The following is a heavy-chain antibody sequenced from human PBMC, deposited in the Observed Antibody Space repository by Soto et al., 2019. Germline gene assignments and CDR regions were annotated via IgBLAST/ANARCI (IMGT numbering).Heavy chain of an antibody. D-gene: IGHD3-10*01. CDR2: IYYSGST. J-gene: IGHJ4*02. CDR1: GGSISSSSYY. CDR3: AHWRFGDLFDY. Sequence: QLQLQESGPGLVKPSETLSLTCTVSGGSISSSSYYWGWIRQPPGKGLEWIGSIYYSGSTYYNPSLKSRVTISVDTSKNQFSLKLSSVTAADTAVYYCAHWRFGDLFDYWGQGTLVTVSS. V-gene: IGHV4-39*01.